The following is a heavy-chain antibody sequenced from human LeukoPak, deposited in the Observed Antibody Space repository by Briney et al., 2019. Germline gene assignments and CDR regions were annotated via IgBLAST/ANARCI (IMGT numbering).Heavy chain of an antibody. CDR1: GFTFSSYS. D-gene: IGHD6-19*01. V-gene: IGHV3-21*01. CDR2: LSSSSSYI. Sequence: GGSLRLSCAASGFTFSSYSMNWVRQAPGKGLEWVSSLSSSSSYIYYADSVKGRFTISRDNAKNSLYLQMNSLRAEDTAVYYCARRIAVAGTRYFQHWGQGTLVTVSS. J-gene: IGHJ1*01. CDR3: ARRIAVAGTRYFQH.